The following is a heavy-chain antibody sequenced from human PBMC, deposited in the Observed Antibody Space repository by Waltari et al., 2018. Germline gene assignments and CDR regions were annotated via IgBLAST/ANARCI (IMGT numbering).Heavy chain of an antibody. V-gene: IGHV1-2*02. CDR3: ATRGGRWLQPFDY. Sequence: QVQLVQSGAEVKKPGASVKVSCKASGYTFTGYYMHWVRQAPGQGLEWMGGINPTSGGTNYEQKFQGRVTRTRDTSISTAYMELSRLRSDDTAVYYCATRGGRWLQPFDYWGQGTLVTVSS. CDR1: GYTFTGYY. D-gene: IGHD5-12*01. CDR2: INPTSGGT. J-gene: IGHJ4*02.